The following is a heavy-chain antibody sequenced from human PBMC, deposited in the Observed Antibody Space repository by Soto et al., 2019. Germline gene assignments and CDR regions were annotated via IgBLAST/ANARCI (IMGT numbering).Heavy chain of an antibody. V-gene: IGHV4-34*01. CDR3: ARLTLFGVVTNYYYMDV. D-gene: IGHD3-3*01. J-gene: IGHJ6*03. CDR2: INHSGST. CDR1: GGSFSGYY. Sequence: PSETLSLTCAVYGGSFSGYYWSWIRQPPGKGLEWIGEINHSGSTNYNPSLKSRVTISVDTSKNQFSLKLSSVTAADTAVYYCARLTLFGVVTNYYYMDVWGKGTTVTGSS.